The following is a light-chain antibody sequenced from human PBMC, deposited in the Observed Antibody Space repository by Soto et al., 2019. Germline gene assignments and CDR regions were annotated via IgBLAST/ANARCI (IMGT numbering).Light chain of an antibody. CDR2: RAC. J-gene: IGKJ1*01. CDR1: QNINDL. Sequence: DIQMTQSPSTLSASVGDRVTITCRASQNINDLMAWYQQKPGMAPKLLIYRACVLESGVPSRFSGGGSGTEFILTISSLQPDDFATYYYQHYHPWTFGQGTKVEVK. V-gene: IGKV1-5*03. CDR3: QHYHPWT.